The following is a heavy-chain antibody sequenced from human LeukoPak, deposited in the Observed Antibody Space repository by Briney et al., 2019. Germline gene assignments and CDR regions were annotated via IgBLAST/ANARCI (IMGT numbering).Heavy chain of an antibody. J-gene: IGHJ4*02. Sequence: GGSLRLSCAASGFTFSSSAMSWVRQVPGKGLEWVSGISASGGSTYYADSVKGRFTISRDNAKNSLYLQMDSLRDEDTAVYYCARSGFWSGYYHSDYWGQGTLVTVSS. CDR3: ARSGFWSGYYHSDY. V-gene: IGHV3-23*01. CDR1: GFTFSSSA. CDR2: ISASGGST. D-gene: IGHD3-3*01.